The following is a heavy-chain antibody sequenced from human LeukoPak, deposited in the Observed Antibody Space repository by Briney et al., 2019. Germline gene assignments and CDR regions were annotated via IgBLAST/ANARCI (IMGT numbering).Heavy chain of an antibody. CDR3: ARPSIAPGPFDI. CDR2: IYTSGST. J-gene: IGHJ3*02. CDR1: GGSISSYY. V-gene: IGHV4-4*07. Sequence: SETLSLTCTVSGGSISSYYWSWIRQPAGKGLEWIGRIYTSGSTNYNPSLKSRVTMSVDTSKNQFSLKLSSVTAADTAVYYWARPSIAPGPFDIWGQGTMVTVSS.